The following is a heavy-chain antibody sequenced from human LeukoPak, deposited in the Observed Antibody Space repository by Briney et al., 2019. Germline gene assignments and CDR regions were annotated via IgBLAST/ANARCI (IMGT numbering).Heavy chain of an antibody. J-gene: IGHJ4*02. CDR3: AKGLVTDIVVVPAAMQTYFDY. V-gene: IGHV3-23*01. CDR2: ISGSGGST. D-gene: IGHD2-2*01. Sequence: GGSLRLSCAASGFTFSSYAMSWVRQAPGKGLEWVSAISGSGGSTYYADSVKGRFTISRDNSKNPLYLQMNSLRAEDTAVYYCAKGLVTDIVVVPAAMQTYFDYWGQGTLVTVSS. CDR1: GFTFSSYA.